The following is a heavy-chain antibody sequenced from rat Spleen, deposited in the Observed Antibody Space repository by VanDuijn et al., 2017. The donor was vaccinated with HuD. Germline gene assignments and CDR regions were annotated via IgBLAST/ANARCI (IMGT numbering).Heavy chain of an antibody. V-gene: IGHV10-5*01. J-gene: IGHJ2*01. CDR3: TAMGMGY. CDR2: IRTKPNNYAT. D-gene: IGHD1-7*01. Sequence: VQLVESGGGLVQPKESLKISCAASGFTFSNAAMYWVRQAPGKGLEWVARIRTKPNNYATYYVDSVKGRFTISRDDSKSMVYLQMDNLKTEDTAMYYCTAMGMGYWGQGVMVTVSS. CDR1: GFTFSNAA.